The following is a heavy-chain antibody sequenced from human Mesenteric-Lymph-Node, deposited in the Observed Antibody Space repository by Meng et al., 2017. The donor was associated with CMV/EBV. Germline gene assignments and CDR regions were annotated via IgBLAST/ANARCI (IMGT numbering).Heavy chain of an antibody. D-gene: IGHD3-9*01. CDR2: ISHSGSFI. V-gene: IGHV3-21*05. J-gene: IGHJ4*02. Sequence: GESLKISCAVSGFAFSSCSMNWVRQAPGKGLEAVGHISHSGSFIHYADFAEGRFTVSRDSTKNSLFLQMNSLRAEDTAVYYCVRDFDWGFDYWGRGTLVTVSS. CDR1: GFAFSSCS. CDR3: VRDFDWGFDY.